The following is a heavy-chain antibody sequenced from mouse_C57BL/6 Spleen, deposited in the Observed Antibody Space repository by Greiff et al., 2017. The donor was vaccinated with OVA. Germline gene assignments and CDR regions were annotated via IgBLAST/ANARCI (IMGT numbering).Heavy chain of an antibody. Sequence: VHLVESGGGLVKPGGSLKLSCAASGFTFSSYAMSWVRQTPEKRLEWVATISDGGSYTYYPDNVKGRFTISRDNAKNNLYLQMSHLKSEDTAMYYCARDKELGWFAYWGQGTLVTVSA. D-gene: IGHD4-1*01. V-gene: IGHV5-4*01. CDR2: ISDGGSYT. J-gene: IGHJ3*01. CDR3: ARDKELGWFAY. CDR1: GFTFSSYA.